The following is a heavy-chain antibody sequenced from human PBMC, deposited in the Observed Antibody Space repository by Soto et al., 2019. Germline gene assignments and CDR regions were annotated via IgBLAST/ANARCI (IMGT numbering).Heavy chain of an antibody. CDR1: GFTFDDYA. CDR2: ISWNSGSI. J-gene: IGHJ5*02. D-gene: IGHD6-6*01. Sequence: GGSLRLSCAASGFTFDDYAMHWVRQAPGKGLEWVSGISWNSGSIGYADTVKGRFTISRDNAKNSLYLQMNRLRAEDTALYYCAKDHSSSSKFAGWFGPWGQGTLVTVSS. CDR3: AKDHSSSSKFAGWFGP. V-gene: IGHV3-9*01.